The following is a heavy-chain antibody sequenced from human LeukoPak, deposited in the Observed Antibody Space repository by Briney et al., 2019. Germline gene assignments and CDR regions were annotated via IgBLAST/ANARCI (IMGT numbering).Heavy chain of an antibody. Sequence: PSQTLSLTCAISGDSVSSTNTAWNWIRQSPSRGLEWLGRTYYRSKWYTDYAVSVKSRITINPDTSKNQLSLQLNSLTPEDTAVYYCARGWGFDFWGQGTLVTVSS. CDR3: ARGWGFDF. CDR2: TYYRSKWYT. J-gene: IGHJ4*02. CDR1: GDSVSSTNTA. D-gene: IGHD7-27*01. V-gene: IGHV6-1*01.